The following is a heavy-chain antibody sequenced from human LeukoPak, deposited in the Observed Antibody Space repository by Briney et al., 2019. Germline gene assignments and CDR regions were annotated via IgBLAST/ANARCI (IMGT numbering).Heavy chain of an antibody. CDR3: AREAKLMTTVYYFDY. V-gene: IGHV3-7*01. Sequence: GGSLRPSCAASGFTFSRNWMSWVRQAPGKGLEWVANIKQDGSEQYYVDSVKGRFTISRDNAKNPLYLQMNSLRAEEPAVYYCAREAKLMTTVYYFDYWGQGTLVTVSS. D-gene: IGHD4-11*01. J-gene: IGHJ4*02. CDR2: IKQDGSEQ. CDR1: GFTFSRNW.